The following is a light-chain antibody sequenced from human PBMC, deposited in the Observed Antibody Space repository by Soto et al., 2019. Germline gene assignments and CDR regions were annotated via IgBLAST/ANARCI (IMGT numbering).Light chain of an antibody. CDR3: QQYHSYWT. CDR1: QSISSW. J-gene: IGKJ1*01. V-gene: IGKV1-5*03. CDR2: KAS. Sequence: DIQMTQSPSTLSASVGDRVTITCRASQSISSWLAWYQQKPGKAPKLLIYKASSLESGVPSRFSGSGSGTELTLTISSLLPDDFATYYCQQYHSYWTFAQGTKEDIK.